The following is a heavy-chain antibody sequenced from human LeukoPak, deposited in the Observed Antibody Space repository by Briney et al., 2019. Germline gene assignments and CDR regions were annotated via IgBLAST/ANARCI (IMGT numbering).Heavy chain of an antibody. D-gene: IGHD3-3*01. CDR1: GFTFSSYA. CDR2: ISYDGSNK. CDR3: AREQYYDFWSGYYKDY. Sequence: GGSLRLSCAASGFTFSSYAMHWVRQAPGKGLEWVAVISYDGSNKYYADSVKGRFTISRDNSKNTLYLQMNSLRAEDTAVYYCAREQYYDFWSGYYKDYWGQGTLVTVSS. V-gene: IGHV3-30-3*01. J-gene: IGHJ4*02.